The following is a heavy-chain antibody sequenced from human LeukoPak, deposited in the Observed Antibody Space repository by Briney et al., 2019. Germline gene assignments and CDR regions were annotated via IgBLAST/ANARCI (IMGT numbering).Heavy chain of an antibody. D-gene: IGHD2-15*01. Sequence: GGSLRLSCAASGFTFSSYSMNWVRQAPGKGLEWVSYISSSSSTIYYADSVKGRFTISRDNAKNSLYLQMNSLRAEDTAVYYCARAPRRLGYCSGGSCYGGGGMKGDRIFDYWGQGTLVTVSS. CDR3: ARAPRRLGYCSGGSCYGGGGMKGDRIFDY. V-gene: IGHV3-48*01. J-gene: IGHJ4*02. CDR1: GFTFSSYS. CDR2: ISSSSSTI.